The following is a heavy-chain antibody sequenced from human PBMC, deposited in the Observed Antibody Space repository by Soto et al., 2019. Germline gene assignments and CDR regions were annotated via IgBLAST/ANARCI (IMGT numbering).Heavy chain of an antibody. V-gene: IGHV1-2*04. Sequence: ASVKVSCKASGYTLTGYYMHWVRQAPGQGLERMGWINPNSGGTNYAQKFQGWVTMTRDTSISTAYMELSRLRSDDTAVYYCAREDCSGGSCYSGGAFDIWGQGTMVTVSS. J-gene: IGHJ3*02. D-gene: IGHD2-15*01. CDR2: INPNSGGT. CDR1: GYTLTGYY. CDR3: AREDCSGGSCYSGGAFDI.